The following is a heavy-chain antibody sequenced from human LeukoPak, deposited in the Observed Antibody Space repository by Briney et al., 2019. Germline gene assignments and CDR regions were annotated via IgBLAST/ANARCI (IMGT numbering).Heavy chain of an antibody. CDR3: ARDPPHYYDSSGSTTFDY. D-gene: IGHD3-22*01. J-gene: IGHJ4*02. CDR1: GYTFTGYY. CDR2: ISPKSGGT. Sequence: SVKVSCKASGYTFTGYYIHWVRQAPGQGLEWMGRISPKSGGTNYAQKFQGRVTMTRDTSISTAYMELSRLRSDDTAVYYCARDPPHYYDSSGSTTFDYWGQGTLVTVPS. V-gene: IGHV1-2*06.